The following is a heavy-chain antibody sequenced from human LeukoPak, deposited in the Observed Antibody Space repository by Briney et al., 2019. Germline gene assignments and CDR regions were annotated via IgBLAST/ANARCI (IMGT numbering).Heavy chain of an antibody. CDR2: INPSGGST. CDR3: ARDSTVTTFRGCVDP. D-gene: IGHD4-17*01. CDR1: GYTFTNYY. Sequence: ASVKVSCKASGYTFTNYYVHWVRQAPGQGLEWMGVINPSGGSTNYAQKFQGRVTMTRDTSTSTVYMELISLRSEDTAVYYCARDSTVTTFRGCVDPWGQGTLVTVSS. J-gene: IGHJ5*02. V-gene: IGHV1-46*01.